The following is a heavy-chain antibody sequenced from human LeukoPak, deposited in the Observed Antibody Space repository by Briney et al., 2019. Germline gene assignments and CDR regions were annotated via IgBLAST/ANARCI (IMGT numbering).Heavy chain of an antibody. CDR1: GGSISSYC. Sequence: SETLSLTGTVSGGSISSYCWSWIRQPPGKGLEWIGCIYYSGSTNYNPSLKSRVTISVDTSKNQFSLKLSSVTAADTAVYYCARGGYYYDSSAYLCYFDYWGQGTLVTVSS. D-gene: IGHD3-22*01. J-gene: IGHJ4*02. CDR3: ARGGYYYDSSAYLCYFDY. V-gene: IGHV4-59*01. CDR2: IYYSGST.